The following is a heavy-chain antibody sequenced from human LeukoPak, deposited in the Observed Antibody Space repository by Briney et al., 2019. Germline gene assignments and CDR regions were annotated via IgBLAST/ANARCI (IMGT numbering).Heavy chain of an antibody. V-gene: IGHV1-18*01. J-gene: IGHJ1*01. CDR3: ARGFGGYYDSSGYIEYFQH. Sequence: ASVKVSCKASGYTFTSYGISWVRQAPGQGLEWMGWISAYNGNTNYAQKLQGRVTMTTDTSTSTAYMELRSLRSDDTAVYYCARGFGGYYDSSGYIEYFQHWGQGTLVTVSS. CDR1: GYTFTSYG. D-gene: IGHD3-22*01. CDR2: ISAYNGNT.